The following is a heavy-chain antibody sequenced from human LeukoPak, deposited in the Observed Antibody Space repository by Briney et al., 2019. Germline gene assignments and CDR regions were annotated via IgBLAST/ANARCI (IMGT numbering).Heavy chain of an antibody. Sequence: GGSLRLSCAASGLTFSDYEMTWVRHSPGKGLEWISYISSDGSYIYYADSVKGRFTISRDNAKNSVYLQMNSLRVEDTAVYYCARDRTGDLDYWGQGTLVSVSS. V-gene: IGHV3-48*03. CDR3: ARDRTGDLDY. D-gene: IGHD3/OR15-3a*01. J-gene: IGHJ4*02. CDR2: ISSDGSYI. CDR1: GLTFSDYE.